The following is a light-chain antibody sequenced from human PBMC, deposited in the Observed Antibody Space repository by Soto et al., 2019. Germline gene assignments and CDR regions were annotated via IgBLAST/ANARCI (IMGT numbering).Light chain of an antibody. V-gene: IGKV3-20*01. J-gene: IGKJ2*01. CDR2: GAS. CDR3: QQYGHSPYT. Sequence: EIVLTQSPGTLSFSPGERATLSCRASQSVSSSSLAWYQQKPGQAPRRLIYGASNRATGIPDRFSGSGSGTDFTLTISRLEPEEFAEYYCQQYGHSPYTFGQGTRLEI. CDR1: QSVSSSS.